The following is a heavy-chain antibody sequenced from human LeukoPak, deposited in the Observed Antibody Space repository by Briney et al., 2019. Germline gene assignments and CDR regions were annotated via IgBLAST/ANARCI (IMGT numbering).Heavy chain of an antibody. D-gene: IGHD3-10*01. V-gene: IGHV4-59*01. CDR1: GGSISSYY. CDR3: AKDYYGSGRTYYMDV. CDR2: IYYSGST. J-gene: IGHJ6*03. Sequence: PSETLSLTCTVSGGSISSYYWSWIRQPPGKGLEWIGYIYYSGSTNYNPSLKSRVTISVDTSKDQFSLKLSSVTAADTAVYYCAKDYYGSGRTYYMDVWGKGTTVTISS.